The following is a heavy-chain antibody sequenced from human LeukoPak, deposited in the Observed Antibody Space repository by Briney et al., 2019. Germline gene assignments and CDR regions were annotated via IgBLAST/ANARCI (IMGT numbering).Heavy chain of an antibody. CDR2: ISGDTKYT. J-gene: IGHJ4*02. Sequence: PGGSLRLSCVASGFTLSTYGLTWVRPAPGKGLEWVSLISGDTKYTYYADSVKGRFTISRDNSKNTLFLQMNSLRAEDTAVYYCAKARGYSDYSGYRTFDYWGQGALVTVSS. CDR3: AKARGYSDYSGYRTFDY. CDR1: GFTLSTYG. D-gene: IGHD3-22*01. V-gene: IGHV3-23*01.